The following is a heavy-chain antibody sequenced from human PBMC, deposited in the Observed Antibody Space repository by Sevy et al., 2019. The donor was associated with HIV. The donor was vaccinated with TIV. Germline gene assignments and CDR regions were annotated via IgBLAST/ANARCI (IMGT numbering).Heavy chain of an antibody. CDR3: ARDLPPSATTVAHFDC. V-gene: IGHV3-48*03. CDR2: ITNSGTTK. CDR1: GFPFSSYE. J-gene: IGHJ4*02. D-gene: IGHD4-17*01. Sequence: GGSLRLSCTASGFPFSSYEMNWVRQAPGKGLEWVSYITNSGTTKYYSDSVTGRFTISRDNARNSLHLQMNSLRAEDTAVYYCARDLPPSATTVAHFDCWGQGTLVTVSS.